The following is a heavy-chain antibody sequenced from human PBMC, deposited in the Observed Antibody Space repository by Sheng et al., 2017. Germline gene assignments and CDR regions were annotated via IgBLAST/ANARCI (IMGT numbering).Heavy chain of an antibody. CDR3: ARYSVRDWFDP. V-gene: IGHV4-34*01. CDR2: INHSGST. J-gene: IGHJ5*02. D-gene: IGHD2-21*01. Sequence: QVQIQQWGAGLLKPSETLSLTCAVYGGSFSGYYWSWIRQSPGKGLEWIGEINHSGSTNYNPSLKSRVTISVDTSKYQISLKLTSATAADTAVYYCARYSVRDWFDPWGQGTLVTGLL. CDR1: GGSFSGYY.